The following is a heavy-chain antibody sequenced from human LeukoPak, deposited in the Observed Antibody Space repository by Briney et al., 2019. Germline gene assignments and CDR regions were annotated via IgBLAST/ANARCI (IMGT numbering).Heavy chain of an antibody. CDR2: ISYDGSNK. D-gene: IGHD3-3*02. CDR1: GFTFSSYA. J-gene: IGHJ4*02. V-gene: IGHV3-30*14. Sequence: GGSLRLSCAASGFTFSSYAMHWVRQAPGEGLGWVAVISYDGSNKYYADSVKGRFTISRDNSNNTVYLQMNSLRAEDTAVYYCARAPSNAHFDYWGQGTLVTVSS. CDR3: ARAPSNAHFDY.